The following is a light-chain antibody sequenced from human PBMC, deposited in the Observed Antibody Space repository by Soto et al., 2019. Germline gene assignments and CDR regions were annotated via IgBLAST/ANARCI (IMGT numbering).Light chain of an antibody. CDR2: EVR. V-gene: IGLV2-14*01. CDR3: SAYTARSTLV. J-gene: IGLJ3*02. Sequence: QSALTQPASVSGSAGQSITISCSGTMRDVGAYNLVSWYQQHPGTAPKLIIYEVRIRPSGISSRFSGSRSGNTASLTISGLQSEEEGDYYCSAYTARSTLVFGGGTKLTV. CDR1: MRDVGAYNL.